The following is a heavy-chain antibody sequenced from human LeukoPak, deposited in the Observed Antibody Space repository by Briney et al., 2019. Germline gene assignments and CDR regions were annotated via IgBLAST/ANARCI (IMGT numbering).Heavy chain of an antibody. CDR2: ISAYNGNT. CDR1: GYTFTSYG. J-gene: IGHJ5*02. CDR3: ARKRVQFNWFDP. D-gene: IGHD3-10*01. Sequence: ASVKVSCKASGYTFTSYGISWVRRAPGQGLEWMGWISAYNGNTNYAQKLQGRVTMTTDTSTSTAYMELRSLRSDDTAVYYCARKRVQFNWFDPWGQGTLVTVSS. V-gene: IGHV1-18*01.